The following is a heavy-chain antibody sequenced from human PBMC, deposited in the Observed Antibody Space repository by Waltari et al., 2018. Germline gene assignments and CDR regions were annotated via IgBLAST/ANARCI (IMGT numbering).Heavy chain of an antibody. CDR3: ARDGPGEAAGTYYYYYGMDV. D-gene: IGHD6-13*01. J-gene: IGHJ6*02. CDR1: GGSISSSSYY. Sequence: QLQLQESGPGLVKPSETLSLTCTVSGGSISSSSYYWGWIRQPPGKGLEWIGSIYYSGSTYYNPSLKSRVTISVDTSKNQFSLKLSSVTAADTAVYYCARDGPGEAAGTYYYYYGMDVWGQGTTVTVSS. CDR2: IYYSGST. V-gene: IGHV4-39*07.